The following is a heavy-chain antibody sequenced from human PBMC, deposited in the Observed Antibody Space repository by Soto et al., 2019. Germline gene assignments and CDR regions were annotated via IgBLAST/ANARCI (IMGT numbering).Heavy chain of an antibody. CDR2: MSPNSGAT. CDR1: GYTFTSYD. V-gene: IGHV1-8*01. CDR3: ARGVDNGVDV. D-gene: IGHD2-8*01. J-gene: IGHJ6*02. Sequence: QVQLVQSGAEVTKPGASVKVSCKASGYTFTSYDINWVRQATGQGLEWMGWMSPNSGATGYEQKFQGRVTMTRDTSISTVYMELSNLRSEDTALYYCARGVDNGVDVWGQGSTVTVSS.